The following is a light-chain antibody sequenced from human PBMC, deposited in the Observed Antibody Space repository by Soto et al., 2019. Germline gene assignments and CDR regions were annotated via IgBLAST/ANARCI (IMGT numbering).Light chain of an antibody. J-gene: IGKJ1*01. CDR1: QSVDNY. Sequence: EIVLTQSPATLSLSPGERATLSCRASQSVDNYLDWYQQKPGQAPRLLIYESSNRATGIPDRFSGSGSGTDFSLTISSLEPEDFEVYYCQQSGTWPQTLGPGTKVDIK. CDR2: ESS. CDR3: QQSGTWPQT. V-gene: IGKV3-11*01.